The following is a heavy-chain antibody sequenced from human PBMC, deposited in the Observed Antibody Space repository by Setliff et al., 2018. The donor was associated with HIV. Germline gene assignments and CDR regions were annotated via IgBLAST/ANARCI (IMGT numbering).Heavy chain of an antibody. V-gene: IGHV4-61*09. J-gene: IGHJ4*02. CDR2: IYTSGST. CDR1: GGSISSGIYY. Sequence: PSETLSLTCTVSGGSISSGIYYWSWIRQPAGQGLEWIGHIYTSGSTNYSPSVKSRVTISVDTSKNQFSLKLSSVTAADTAVYFCARHDNYDNGGYYNLYYFDSWGPGTLVTVSS. CDR3: ARHDNYDNGGYYNLYYFDS. D-gene: IGHD3-22*01.